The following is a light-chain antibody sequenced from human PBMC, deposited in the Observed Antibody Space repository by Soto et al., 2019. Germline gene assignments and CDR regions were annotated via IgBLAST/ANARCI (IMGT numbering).Light chain of an antibody. CDR3: QKYNSAPQA. Sequence: DLQMTQSPSALSASVGDRVTSTCRASQGISNYLAWYQQKTGKVPKXXIYAASTLQSGVPSRFSGSLSGTDFTLTISSLQTEDVATYYCQKYNSAPQAFGPGTKVDIK. V-gene: IGKV1-27*01. CDR2: AAS. J-gene: IGKJ3*01. CDR1: QGISNY.